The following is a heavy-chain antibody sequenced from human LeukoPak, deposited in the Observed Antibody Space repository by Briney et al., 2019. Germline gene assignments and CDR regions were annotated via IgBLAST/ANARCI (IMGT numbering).Heavy chain of an antibody. D-gene: IGHD6-13*01. CDR2: ISGSGGST. CDR3: AKDLLYSSSAN. J-gene: IGHJ4*02. V-gene: IGHV3-23*01. CDR1: GFTFSSYA. Sequence: GRSLRLSCAASGFTFSSYAMSWVRQAPGKGLEWVSAISGSGGSTYYADSVKGRFTISRDNSKNTLYLQMNSLRAEDTAAYYCAKDLLYSSSANWGQGTLVTVSS.